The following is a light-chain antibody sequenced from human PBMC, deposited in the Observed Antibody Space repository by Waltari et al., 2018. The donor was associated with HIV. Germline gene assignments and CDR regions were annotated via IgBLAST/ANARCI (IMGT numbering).Light chain of an antibody. J-gene: IGKJ2*01. CDR3: QHYYSTPYT. CDR1: QGISNS. CDR2: AAS. V-gene: IGKV1-NL1*01. Sequence: DIQINQSPSSRSASVGHRVTITCRASQGISNSLAWYQQKPGKAPKVLLYAASRLESGVPSRFSGSGSGTDYTLTISSLQPEDFATYYCQHYYSTPYTFGQGTKLEIK.